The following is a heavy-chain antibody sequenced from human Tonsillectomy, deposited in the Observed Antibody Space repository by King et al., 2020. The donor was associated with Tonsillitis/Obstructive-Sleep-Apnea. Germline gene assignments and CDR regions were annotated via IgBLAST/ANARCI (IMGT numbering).Heavy chain of an antibody. V-gene: IGHV3-33*01. Sequence: VQLVESGGGVVQPGRSLRLSCAASGFTFSIYGMHWVRQAPGKGLEWVAVIWYDGSNKYYADSVKGRFTISRDNSKNTLYLQMNSLRPEDTDVYYCARERIVVVPAAIQGATVESYYGMDVWRQGPADTVSS. CDR3: ARERIVVVPAAIQGATVESYYGMDV. CDR1: GFTFSIYG. D-gene: IGHD2-2*01. CDR2: IWYDGSNK. J-gene: IGHJ6*02.